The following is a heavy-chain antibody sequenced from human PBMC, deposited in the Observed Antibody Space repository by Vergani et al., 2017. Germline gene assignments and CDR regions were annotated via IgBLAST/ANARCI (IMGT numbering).Heavy chain of an antibody. J-gene: IGHJ4*02. D-gene: IGHD3-10*01. V-gene: IGHV4-61*02. CDR2: IYTSGST. CDR3: ARDDSGLSVFDY. Sequence: QVQLQEPGPGLVKPSQTLSLTCTVSGGSISSGGYYWSWIRQPAGKGLEWIGRIYTSGSTNYNPSLKSRVTISVDTSKNQFSLKLSSVTAADTAVYYCARDDSGLSVFDYWGQGTLVTVSS. CDR1: GGSISSGGYY.